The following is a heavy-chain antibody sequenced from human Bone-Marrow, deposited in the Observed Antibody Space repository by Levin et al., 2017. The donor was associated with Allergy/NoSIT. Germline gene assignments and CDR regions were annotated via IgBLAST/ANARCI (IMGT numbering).Heavy chain of an antibody. D-gene: IGHD3-3*01. CDR2: MSYDGTKK. CDR1: GFTLSTYG. Sequence: GGSLRLSCAASGFTLSTYGMHWVRQAPGRGLEWVAVMSYDGTKKYYADSVKGRFTISRDNSNNTLYLRMNSLRPEDTALYYCEKDRICGQCITYGMDVWGQGTTVTVSS. J-gene: IGHJ6*02. CDR3: EKDRICGQCITYGMDV. V-gene: IGHV3-30*18.